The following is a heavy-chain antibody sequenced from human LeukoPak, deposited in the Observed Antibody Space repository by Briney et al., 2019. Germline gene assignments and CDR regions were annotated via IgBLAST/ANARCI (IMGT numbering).Heavy chain of an antibody. CDR1: ADSISGYY. D-gene: IGHD1-26*01. CDR2: IYYCGTT. CDR3: ASGRPLGFDY. Sequence: SETLSLTCTVSADSISGYYWTWIRQPPGKGLEWIGYIYYCGTTNYNPSLKSRVTISVDTSKNQFSLKLSSVTAADTAVYYCASGRPLGFDYWGQGTLVTVSS. V-gene: IGHV4-59*01. J-gene: IGHJ4*02.